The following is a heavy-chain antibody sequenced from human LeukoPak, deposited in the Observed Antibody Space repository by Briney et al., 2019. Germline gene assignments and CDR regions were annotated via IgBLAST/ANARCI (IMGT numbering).Heavy chain of an antibody. CDR2: ISGSGGST. D-gene: IGHD2-2*01. CDR3: AKVRLVVVVPAAMDY. J-gene: IGHJ4*02. Sequence: GGSLRLSCAASGFTFSSHAMSWVHQAPGKGLEWVSSISGSGGSTYYADSVKGRFTISRDNSKNTLYLQMNSLRAEDTAVYYCAKVRLVVVVPAAMDYWGQGTLVTVSS. V-gene: IGHV3-23*01. CDR1: GFTFSSHA.